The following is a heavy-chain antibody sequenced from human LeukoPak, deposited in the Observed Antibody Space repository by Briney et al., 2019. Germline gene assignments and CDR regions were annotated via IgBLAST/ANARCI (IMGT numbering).Heavy chain of an antibody. D-gene: IGHD3-10*01. J-gene: IGHJ4*02. V-gene: IGHV4-30-2*01. CDR2: IYHSGST. Sequence: SETLSLTCAVSGGSISSGGYSWSWIRQPPGKGLEWIVYIYHSGSTYYNPSLKSRVTISVDRSKNQFSLKLSSVTAADTAVYYCARTSYGSFDYWGQGTLVTVSS. CDR1: GGSISSGGYS. CDR3: ARTSYGSFDY.